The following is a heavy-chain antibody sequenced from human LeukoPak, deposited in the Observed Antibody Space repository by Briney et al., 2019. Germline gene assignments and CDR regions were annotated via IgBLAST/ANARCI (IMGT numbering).Heavy chain of an antibody. Sequence: ASVKVSCKASAYTFTSYYIHWARQAPAQGLEWMGMINPGSGMTTYAQKFRGRVAMTRDTSTSTVYMELSSLRSEDTAVYYCARQHDCSGASCSIDYWGQGTLVTVSS. CDR1: AYTFTSYY. V-gene: IGHV1-46*01. CDR3: ARQHDCSGASCSIDY. CDR2: INPGSGMT. J-gene: IGHJ4*02. D-gene: IGHD2-15*01.